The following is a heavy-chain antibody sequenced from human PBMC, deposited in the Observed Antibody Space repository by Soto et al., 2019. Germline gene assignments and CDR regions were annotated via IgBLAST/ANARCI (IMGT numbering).Heavy chain of an antibody. CDR1: GFTFSSYA. D-gene: IGHD3-22*01. CDR2: ISGSGGST. Sequence: PGGTLRLSCAASGFTFSSYAMSWVRQAPGKGLEWVSAISGSGGSTYYADSVKGRSTISRDNSKNTLYLQMNSLRAEDTAVYYCATGYYDSSGYYFNAPEFDYWGQGTLVTVSS. CDR3: ATGYYDSSGYYFNAPEFDY. V-gene: IGHV3-23*01. J-gene: IGHJ4*02.